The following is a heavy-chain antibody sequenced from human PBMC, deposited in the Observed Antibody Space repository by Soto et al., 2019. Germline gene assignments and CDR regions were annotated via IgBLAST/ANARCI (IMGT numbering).Heavy chain of an antibody. Sequence: LSLTCAASGFTFSSYGMHWVRQAPGKGLEWVAVIWYDGSNKYYADSVKGRFTISRDNSKNTLYLQMNSLRAEDTAVYYCNGGYDYPFDYWGQGTLVTVSS. CDR3: NGGYDYPFDY. CDR1: GFTFSSYG. J-gene: IGHJ4*02. CDR2: IWYDGSNK. D-gene: IGHD5-12*01. V-gene: IGHV3-33*08.